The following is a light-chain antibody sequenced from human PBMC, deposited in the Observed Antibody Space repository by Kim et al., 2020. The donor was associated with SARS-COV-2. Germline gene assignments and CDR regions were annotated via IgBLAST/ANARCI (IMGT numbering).Light chain of an antibody. CDR2: AAN. J-gene: IGKJ3*01. CDR1: QSVGDDD. V-gene: IGKV3-20*01. Sequence: APGERATRSCRASQSVGDDDLAWYQQKPGQAPRLLIYAANIRATGIPDRFRGSGSGADFTLTISGLEPEDFAVYFCQQYNESPRTFGPGTKVDIK. CDR3: QQYNESPRT.